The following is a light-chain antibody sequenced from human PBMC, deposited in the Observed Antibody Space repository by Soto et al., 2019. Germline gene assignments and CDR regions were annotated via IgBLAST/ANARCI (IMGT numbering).Light chain of an antibody. CDR3: QQRSNWPLT. J-gene: IGKJ4*01. V-gene: IGKV3-11*01. Sequence: EIVLTQSPATLSLSPGEGATLSCRASQSVSSYLVWYQQKPGQAPRLLIYDASKRATGTPARFSGSGSGTDFTLTISSLEPEDFAVYYCQQRSNWPLTFGGGTRVEIK. CDR1: QSVSSY. CDR2: DAS.